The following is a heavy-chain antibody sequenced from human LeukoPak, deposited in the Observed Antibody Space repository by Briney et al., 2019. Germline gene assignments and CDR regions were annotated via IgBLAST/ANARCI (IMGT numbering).Heavy chain of an antibody. CDR2: ISYDGRKK. J-gene: IGHJ4*02. D-gene: IGHD4-17*01. CDR3: AKVDYGDYLPSFDY. V-gene: IGHV3-30*18. Sequence: GGALRLSCAASGFTFSSYGMHWVRQAPGKGLEGVAVISYDGRKKYYADSVKGRFTISRDNSKNTLYLQMNSLRAQDTAVYYCAKVDYGDYLPSFDYWGQGTLVTVSS. CDR1: GFTFSSYG.